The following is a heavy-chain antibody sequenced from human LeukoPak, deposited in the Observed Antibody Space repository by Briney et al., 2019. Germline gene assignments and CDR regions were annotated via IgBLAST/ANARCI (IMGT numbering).Heavy chain of an antibody. Sequence: GGSLRLSCAASGFSFSSYGMHWVRQAPGKGLEWVAVISYDGSNKYYADSVKGRFTISRDNSKNTLYLQMNSLRAEDTAVYYCAKDQGEGSSWYKAGIDYWGQGTLVTVSS. CDR2: ISYDGSNK. V-gene: IGHV3-30*18. D-gene: IGHD6-13*01. CDR1: GFSFSSYG. J-gene: IGHJ4*02. CDR3: AKDQGEGSSWYKAGIDY.